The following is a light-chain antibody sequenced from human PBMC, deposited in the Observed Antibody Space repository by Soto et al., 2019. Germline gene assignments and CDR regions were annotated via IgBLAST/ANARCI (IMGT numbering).Light chain of an antibody. CDR3: QHLNFSPIT. CDR2: AAS. CDR1: QGISSF. J-gene: IGKJ5*01. Sequence: ESQLTQSPSPLCSSTGERATLSCRASQGISSFLAWYQQKPERAPKLLYYAASTLQSGVPSRFSGSGSRTEFTLTITSLQPEDFATYYYQHLNFSPITFGQGTRLEI. V-gene: IGKV1-9*01.